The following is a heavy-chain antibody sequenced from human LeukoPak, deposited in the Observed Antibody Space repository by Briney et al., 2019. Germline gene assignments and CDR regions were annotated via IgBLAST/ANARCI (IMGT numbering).Heavy chain of an antibody. CDR1: GFTFTSYG. CDR2: ICAYKGNT. Sequence: ASVKLSCKASGFTFTSYGMSWVRQAPGQGLEWMGCICAYKGNTNYAQKLQGRVTMTTDTSTSTLYMELRSLRSDDTAVYYCASDRYGTLDYWGQGTLVTVSS. J-gene: IGHJ4*02. V-gene: IGHV1-18*01. CDR3: ASDRYGTLDY. D-gene: IGHD4-17*01.